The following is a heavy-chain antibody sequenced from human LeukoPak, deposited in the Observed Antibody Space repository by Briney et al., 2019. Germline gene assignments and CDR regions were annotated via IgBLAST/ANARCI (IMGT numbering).Heavy chain of an antibody. V-gene: IGHV3-48*03. CDR3: ARESRSRPPDAFDI. CDR1: GFTFSSYE. Sequence: PGGSLRLSCAASGFTFSSYEMIWVRQAPGKGLEWVSYISSSGSTIYYADSVKGRFTVSRDNAKNSLYLQMNSLRAEDTAVYYCARESRSRPPDAFDIWGQGTMVTVSS. CDR2: ISSSGSTI. J-gene: IGHJ3*02. D-gene: IGHD4-17*01.